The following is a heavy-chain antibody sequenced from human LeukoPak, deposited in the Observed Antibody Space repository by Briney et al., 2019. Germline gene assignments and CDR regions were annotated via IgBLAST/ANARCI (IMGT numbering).Heavy chain of an antibody. D-gene: IGHD5-24*01. J-gene: IGHJ3*02. CDR3: ARDGYNLDAFDI. Sequence: SETLSLTCTVSGGSVSSGSYYWSWIRQPPGKGLEWIGYIYCSGSTNYNPSLKSRVTISVDTSKNQFSLKLSSVTAADTAVYYCARDGYNLDAFDIWGQGTMVTVSS. CDR2: IYCSGST. CDR1: GGSVSSGSYY. V-gene: IGHV4-61*01.